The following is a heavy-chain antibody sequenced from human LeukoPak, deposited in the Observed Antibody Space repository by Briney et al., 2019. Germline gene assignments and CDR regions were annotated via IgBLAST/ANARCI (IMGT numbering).Heavy chain of an antibody. V-gene: IGHV3-30*18. CDR1: GFTFSNYG. D-gene: IGHD3-16*01. CDR3: AKGGGVWGTAGY. Sequence: GGSLRLSCAASGFTFSNYGIHWVRQAPGKGLEWVAVISYDGSNKYYADSVKGRFTISRDNSKNTPYLQMNSLRAEDTSVYYCAKGGGVWGTAGYWGQGTLVTVSS. J-gene: IGHJ4*02. CDR2: ISYDGSNK.